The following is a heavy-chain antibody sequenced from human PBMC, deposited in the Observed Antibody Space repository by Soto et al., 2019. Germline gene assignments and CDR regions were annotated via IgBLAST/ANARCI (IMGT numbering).Heavy chain of an antibody. Sequence: QSGGSLRLSCAASGFTFSSYWMHWVRQAPGKGLVWVSRINSDGSSTSYADSVKGRFTISRDNAKNTLYLQMNSLRAEDTAVYYCASRLSLGYCSGGSCPDYWGQGTLVNVSS. CDR3: ASRLSLGYCSGGSCPDY. J-gene: IGHJ4*02. CDR2: INSDGSST. CDR1: GFTFSSYW. V-gene: IGHV3-74*01. D-gene: IGHD2-15*01.